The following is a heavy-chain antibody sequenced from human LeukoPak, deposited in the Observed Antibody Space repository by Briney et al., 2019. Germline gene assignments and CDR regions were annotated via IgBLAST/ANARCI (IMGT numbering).Heavy chain of an antibody. CDR2: IYYSGST. D-gene: IGHD3-22*01. CDR1: GGAISSYH. CDR3: ARDSNYYDSSGYSDYYYYGMDV. Sequence: SETLSLTCTVSGGAISSYHWSWIRQPPGKGLEWIGDIYYSGSTNYNPSLTSRVTTSVDTSKNQFSLKLSSVTAADTAVYYCARDSNYYDSSGYSDYYYYGMDVWGQGTTVTVSS. J-gene: IGHJ6*02. V-gene: IGHV4-59*01.